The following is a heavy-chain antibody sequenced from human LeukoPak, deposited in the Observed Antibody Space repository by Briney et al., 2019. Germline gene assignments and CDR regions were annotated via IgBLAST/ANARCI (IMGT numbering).Heavy chain of an antibody. CDR2: ISNTGSAI. Sequence: TPGGSLRLSCAASGFIFSDYYMSWIRQPPGKGLEWISYISNTGSAIYYADSVKGRLTVSRDNAKNSLYLQLNSLRAEDTAVYYCARDRLPYYDNSGETSPDYWGQGTLVTVSS. CDR3: ARDRLPYYDNSGETSPDY. D-gene: IGHD3-22*01. V-gene: IGHV3-11*01. J-gene: IGHJ4*02. CDR1: GFIFSDYY.